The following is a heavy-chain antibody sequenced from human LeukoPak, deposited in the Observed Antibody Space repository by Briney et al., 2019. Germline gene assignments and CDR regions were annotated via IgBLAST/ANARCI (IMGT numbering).Heavy chain of an antibody. D-gene: IGHD3-10*01. CDR2: FVPEDGET. CDR1: GDTLTELS. Sequence: ASVKVSCKLSGDTLTELSMHWVRQSGGKGLEWMGGFVPEDGETIYAQKFQGRVTVTEDTSTDTAYMELSSLRSDDTAVYFCETLPRGHLFDSWGQGTLVTVSS. V-gene: IGHV1-24*01. CDR3: ETLPRGHLFDS. J-gene: IGHJ4*02.